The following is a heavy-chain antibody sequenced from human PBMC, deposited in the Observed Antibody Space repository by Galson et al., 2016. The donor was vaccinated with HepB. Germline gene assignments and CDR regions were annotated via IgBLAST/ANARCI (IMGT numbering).Heavy chain of an antibody. Sequence: SLRLSCAASGFTFGSSIMHWVRQAPGKGLEWVAVILYDGSNKYSSDSVKGRFTISRDNSKNTFYLQMNSLRAEDTAVYYCARDHPSTGYFDLWGRGTLATVSS. J-gene: IGHJ2*01. V-gene: IGHV3-30-3*01. CDR2: ILYDGSNK. CDR1: GFTFGSSI. CDR3: ARDHPSTGYFDL.